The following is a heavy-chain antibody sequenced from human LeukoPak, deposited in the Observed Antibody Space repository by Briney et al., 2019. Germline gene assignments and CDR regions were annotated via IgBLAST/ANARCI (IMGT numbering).Heavy chain of an antibody. CDR3: ARAATGYCSGGSCYG. D-gene: IGHD2-15*01. CDR1: GFIFSSHW. J-gene: IGHJ3*01. V-gene: IGHV3-7*01. CDR2: VNPDGSTR. Sequence: GGSLRLSCAASGFIFSSHWMSWVRQAPGKGLEWVASVNPDGSTRQYVDSMKGRFTISRDSAKNSLYLQMNSLRAEDTAVYYCARAATGYCSGGSCYGWGQGTMVTVSS.